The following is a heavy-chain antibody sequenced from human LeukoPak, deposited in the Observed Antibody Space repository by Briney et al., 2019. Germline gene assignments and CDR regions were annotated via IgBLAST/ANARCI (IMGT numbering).Heavy chain of an antibody. J-gene: IGHJ4*02. CDR2: IRSEPNSYAT. CDR1: GFTFSGSA. V-gene: IGHV3-73*01. D-gene: IGHD3-22*01. Sequence: SGGSLRLSCAASGFTFSGSAMHWVRQASGKGLEWVGRIRSEPNSYATAYAASVKGRFTISRDDSKNTAYLQMNSLKTEDTAVYYCARAPRVIGFAMIVVVITPKFDYWGQGTLVTVSS. CDR3: ARAPRVIGFAMIVVVITPKFDY.